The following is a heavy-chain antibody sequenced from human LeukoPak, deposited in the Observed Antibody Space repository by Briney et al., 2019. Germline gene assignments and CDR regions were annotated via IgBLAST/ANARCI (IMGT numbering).Heavy chain of an antibody. CDR3: AKDRDYYLVGFFDY. CDR1: GFTFSSYA. CDR2: ISGSGVTT. V-gene: IGHV3-23*01. Sequence: GGSLRLSCAASGFTFSSYAMSWVRQAPGKGLEWVSAISGSGVTTYYADSVKGRFTISRDNSKNTLYLQMNSLRAEDTALYYCAKDRDYYLVGFFDYWGQGTLVTVYS. D-gene: IGHD3-10*01. J-gene: IGHJ4*02.